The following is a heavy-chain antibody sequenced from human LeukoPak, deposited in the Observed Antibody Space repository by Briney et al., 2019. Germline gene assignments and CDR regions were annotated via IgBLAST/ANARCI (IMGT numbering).Heavy chain of an antibody. D-gene: IGHD1-26*01. Sequence: SQTLSLTCALSGDSVSSNSAAWNWIRQSPPRGLEWLGRTYYRSKWYYDYAVAVKSRISINPDTSKNQFSLQLSSVTPEDTAVYYCARDPVGGSTIFDYWGQGTLVTVSS. CDR3: ARDPVGGSTIFDY. CDR2: TYYRSKWYY. J-gene: IGHJ4*02. CDR1: GDSVSSNSAA. V-gene: IGHV6-1*01.